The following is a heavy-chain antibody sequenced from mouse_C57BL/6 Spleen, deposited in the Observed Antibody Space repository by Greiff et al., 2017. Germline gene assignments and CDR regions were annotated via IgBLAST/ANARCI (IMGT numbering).Heavy chain of an antibody. Sequence: VKLQESGAELVKPGASVKISCKASGYAFSSYWMNWVKQRPGKGLEWIGQIYPGDGDTNYNGKFKGKATLTADKSSSTAYMQLSSLTSEDSAVYFCARSGGNWAMDYWGQGTSVTVSS. D-gene: IGHD2-1*01. CDR2: IYPGDGDT. J-gene: IGHJ4*01. V-gene: IGHV1-80*01. CDR3: ARSGGNWAMDY. CDR1: GYAFSSYW.